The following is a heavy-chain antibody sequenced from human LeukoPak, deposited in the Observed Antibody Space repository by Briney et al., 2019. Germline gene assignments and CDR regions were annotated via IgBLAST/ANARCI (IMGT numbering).Heavy chain of an antibody. J-gene: IGHJ2*01. CDR2: INAYNGNT. D-gene: IGHD6-13*01. CDR3: ASGVKRSSWYPDWYCDL. V-gene: IGHV1-18*01. CDR1: GYTLTSYG. Sequence: ASVKVSCKASGYTLTSYGISWVRQAPGQGLEWMGWINAYNGNTNYAQKLQGRVTMTTDTSTSTAYMELRSLRSDDTAVYCCASGVKRSSWYPDWYCDLWGRGTLVTVSS.